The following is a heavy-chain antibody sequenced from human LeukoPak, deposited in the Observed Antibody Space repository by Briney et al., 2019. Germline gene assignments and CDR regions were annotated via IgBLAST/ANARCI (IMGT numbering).Heavy chain of an antibody. CDR1: GFIFNDYE. V-gene: IGHV3-48*03. Sequence: GGSLRLSCAASGFIFNDYEISWIRQAPGRGLEWVAYIGTAGKSIFYADSVKGRFTVSRDNAKKSVILQMSSLRGEDTAIYYCVRDRVDDRGCAFDYWGQGALVTVFS. D-gene: IGHD3-22*01. CDR2: IGTAGKSI. J-gene: IGHJ4*02. CDR3: VRDRVDDRGCAFDY.